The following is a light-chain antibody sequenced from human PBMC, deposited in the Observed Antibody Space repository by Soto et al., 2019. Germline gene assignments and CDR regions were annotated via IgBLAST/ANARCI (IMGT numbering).Light chain of an antibody. V-gene: IGLV1-44*01. Sequence: QSVLTQSPSASVTPGQRVTISCSGSTSNIGSNTVHWYQQLPGTAPKLLMYRNNQRPSGVPDRFSGSKSGTSASLAISGLQSEDEADYYCAAWDDSLDGYVFGTGTKVTVL. CDR3: AAWDDSLDGYV. CDR2: RNN. CDR1: TSNIGSNT. J-gene: IGLJ1*01.